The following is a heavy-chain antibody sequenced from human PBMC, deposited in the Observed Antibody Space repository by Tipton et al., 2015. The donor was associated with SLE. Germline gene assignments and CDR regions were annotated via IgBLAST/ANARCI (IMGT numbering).Heavy chain of an antibody. CDR3: ARFMGEQLVRAWFDP. CDR1: GFTFSYYS. Sequence: SLRLSCAASGFTFSYYSMNWVRQAPGKGLEWMAIIYPGDFQTRYSPSFQGQVTVSADKSLSTAYLQWSSLKASDTAMYYCARFMGEQLVRAWFDPWGQGTLVTVSS. CDR2: IYPGDFQT. V-gene: IGHV5-51*01. J-gene: IGHJ5*02. D-gene: IGHD6-6*01.